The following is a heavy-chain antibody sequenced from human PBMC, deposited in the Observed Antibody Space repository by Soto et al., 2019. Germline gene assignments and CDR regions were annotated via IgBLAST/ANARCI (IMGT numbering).Heavy chain of an antibody. CDR2: ISKDGLDR. J-gene: IGHJ4*02. V-gene: IGHV3-30*19. D-gene: IGHD6-19*01. Sequence: GGSLRLSCVVSGFTFSDFGMHWVRQCPGEGLAWVASISKDGLDRYYSESVKGRFTISRDDSKNTVFLQMNSLKVEDTAAYFCASPREGQWLVFDHWGQRTLVTVSS. CDR1: GFTFSDFG. CDR3: ASPREGQWLVFDH.